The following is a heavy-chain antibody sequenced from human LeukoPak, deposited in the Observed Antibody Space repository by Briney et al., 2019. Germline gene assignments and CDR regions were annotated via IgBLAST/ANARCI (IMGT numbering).Heavy chain of an antibody. CDR3: ARGDPVTTGRY. V-gene: IGHV1-46*01. CDR1: GGTFSSYA. CDR2: INPSGGST. J-gene: IGHJ4*02. D-gene: IGHD4-17*01. Sequence: ASVKVSCKASGGTFSSYAISWARQAPGQGLEWMGIINPSGGSTSYAQKFQGRVTMTRDTSTSTVYMELSSLRSEDTAVYYCARGDPVTTGRYWGQGTLVTVSS.